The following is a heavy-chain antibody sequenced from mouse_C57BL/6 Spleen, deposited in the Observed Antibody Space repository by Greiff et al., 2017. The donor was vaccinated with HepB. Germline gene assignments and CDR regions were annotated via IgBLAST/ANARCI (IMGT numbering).Heavy chain of an antibody. CDR2: IYPGDGDT. J-gene: IGHJ2*01. D-gene: IGHD1-1*01. V-gene: IGHV1-82*01. Sequence: QVKLKQSGPELVKPGASVKISCKASGYAFSSSWMNWVKQRPGKGLEWIGRIYPGDGDTNYNGKFKGKATLTADKSSSTAYMQLSSLTSEDSAVYFCARLPLITTVVANYFDYWGQGTTLTVSS. CDR3: ARLPLITTVVANYFDY. CDR1: GYAFSSSW.